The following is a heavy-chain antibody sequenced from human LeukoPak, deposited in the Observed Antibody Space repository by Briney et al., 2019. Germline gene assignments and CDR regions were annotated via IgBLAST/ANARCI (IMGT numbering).Heavy chain of an antibody. CDR2: IYSGGST. V-gene: IGHV3-53*01. D-gene: IGHD3-10*01. Sequence: GGSLRLSCAASGFTVSSNYMSWVRQAPGKGLEWVSVIYSGGSTYYADSVKGRFTISRDNSKNTLYLQMNSLRAEDTAVYYCARVKWVRGDYDYWGQGTLVTVSS. J-gene: IGHJ4*02. CDR1: GFTVSSNY. CDR3: ARVKWVRGDYDY.